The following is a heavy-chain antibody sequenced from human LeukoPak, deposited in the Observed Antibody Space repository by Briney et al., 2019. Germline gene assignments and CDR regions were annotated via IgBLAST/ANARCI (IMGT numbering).Heavy chain of an antibody. D-gene: IGHD3-22*01. CDR2: IWYDGSNK. CDR3: ARAHYYDSSGSPSYFDY. Sequence: GGSLRLSCAPSRFTFSSYGIQSVRQAPGKGLGWEPVIWYDGSNKYYADSVNGRFTISRDNSKTTLYLQMNSLRAEDTAVYYCARAHYYDSSGSPSYFDYWGQGTLVTVSS. CDR1: RFTFSSYG. J-gene: IGHJ4*02. V-gene: IGHV3-33*01.